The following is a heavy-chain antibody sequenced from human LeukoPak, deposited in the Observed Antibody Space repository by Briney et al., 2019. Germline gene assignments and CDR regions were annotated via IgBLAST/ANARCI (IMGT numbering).Heavy chain of an antibody. D-gene: IGHD1-7*01. Sequence: ASVKVSCKASGYTFTGYYMHWVRQAPGQGLEWMGWINPNSGGTNYAQKFQGRVTMTRDTSISTAYMELSRLRSDDTAVYYCARDRSPRINWNYSERYWFDPWGQGTLVTVSS. CDR3: ARDRSPRINWNYSERYWFDP. CDR1: GYTFTGYY. J-gene: IGHJ5*02. CDR2: INPNSGGT. V-gene: IGHV1-2*02.